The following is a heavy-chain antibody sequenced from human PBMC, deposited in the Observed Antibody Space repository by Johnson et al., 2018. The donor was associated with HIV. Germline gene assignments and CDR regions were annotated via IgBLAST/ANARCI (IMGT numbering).Heavy chain of an antibody. CDR1: GFTFSDHY. Sequence: MQLVESGGGLVKPGGSLRLSCVGSGFTFSDHYMSWVRQASGKGLEWVGRIRSKANSYATAYAAAVKGRFTISRDDSKNTLYLQMISLRAEDTALYYCAREVIVAGHGGAFDIWGQGTMVTVSS. V-gene: IGHV3-73*01. CDR3: AREVIVAGHGGAFDI. CDR2: IRSKANSYAT. J-gene: IGHJ3*02. D-gene: IGHD5-12*01.